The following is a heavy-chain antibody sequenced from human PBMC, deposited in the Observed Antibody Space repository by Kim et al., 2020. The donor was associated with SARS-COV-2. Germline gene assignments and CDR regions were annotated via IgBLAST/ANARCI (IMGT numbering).Heavy chain of an antibody. CDR2: INSDGGTT. D-gene: IGHD1-26*01. V-gene: IGHV3-74*01. Sequence: GGSLRLSCAASGFTFSSYWLHWVRQAQGKGLVWVSRINSDGGTTSYADSVKGRFTISRDNAKSTLYLQMTSLRAEGTAVYYCASRRYTGTYYYFDYWGRGTLVTVSS. J-gene: IGHJ4*02. CDR3: ASRRYTGTYYYFDY. CDR1: GFTFSSYW.